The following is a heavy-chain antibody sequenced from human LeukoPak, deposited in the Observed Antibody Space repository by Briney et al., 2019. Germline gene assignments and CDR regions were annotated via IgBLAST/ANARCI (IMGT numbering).Heavy chain of an antibody. J-gene: IGHJ4*02. V-gene: IGHV4-59*01. CDR1: GGSISSYY. Sequence: SETLSLTCTVSGGSISSYYWSCMRQPPGEGLEWMGYIYYSGSTNYNTSLKSRVTISVDTSKNKFSLKLSSVTAADTAVYYCARAVAVAGTIYYFDYWGQGTLVTVSS. CDR3: ARAVAVAGTIYYFDY. CDR2: IYYSGST. D-gene: IGHD6-19*01.